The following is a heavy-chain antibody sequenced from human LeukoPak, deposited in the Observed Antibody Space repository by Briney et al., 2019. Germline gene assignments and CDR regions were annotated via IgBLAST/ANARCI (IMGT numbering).Heavy chain of an antibody. CDR2: IKQDGSET. CDR3: ARDKGDYDRSGSLFVF. V-gene: IGHV3-7*03. CDR1: GFTFSSYS. J-gene: IGHJ4*02. Sequence: PGGSLRLSCAASGFTFSSYSMNWVRQAPRKGLEWVANIKQDGSETYYVDSVKGRFTISRDNAKNSLFLQMNSLRAEDTAVYYCARDKGDYDRSGSLFVFGGQGTLVTVSS. D-gene: IGHD3-22*01.